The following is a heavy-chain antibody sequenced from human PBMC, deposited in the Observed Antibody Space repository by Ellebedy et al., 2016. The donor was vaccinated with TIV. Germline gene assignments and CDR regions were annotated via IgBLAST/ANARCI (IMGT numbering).Heavy chain of an antibody. J-gene: IGHJ5*02. D-gene: IGHD6-13*01. Sequence: GESLKISCVVSGFTFSGYSMTWVRQAPGKGLEWVSVISGSGVYAYYADSVKGRFAISRDDSQNTLYLQMNSLGVDDMAVYYCAGLPTARIAGDVGWFGPWGQGTLVTVSS. CDR2: ISGSGVYA. CDR1: GFTFSGYS. V-gene: IGHV3-23*01. CDR3: AGLPTARIAGDVGWFGP.